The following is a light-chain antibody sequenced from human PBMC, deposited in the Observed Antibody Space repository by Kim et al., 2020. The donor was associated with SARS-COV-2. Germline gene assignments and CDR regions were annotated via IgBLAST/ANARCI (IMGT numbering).Light chain of an antibody. CDR3: QQYNSYLWT. V-gene: IGKV1-5*01. J-gene: IGKJ1*01. CDR2: DAS. Sequence: DNQITQSPSTLSASVGDRVTITCRASQSISTWLAWYQQKPGKAPKVLIYDASTLESGVPSRFSGSGSGTDFTLTISSLQPDDFATYYCQQYNSYLWTFGQGTKVDIK. CDR1: QSISTW.